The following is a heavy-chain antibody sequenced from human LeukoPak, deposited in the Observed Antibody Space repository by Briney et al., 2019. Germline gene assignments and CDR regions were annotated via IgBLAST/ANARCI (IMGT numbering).Heavy chain of an antibody. CDR1: GGSISSNSYY. D-gene: IGHD3-22*01. J-gene: IGHJ4*02. Sequence: SETLSLTCTVSGGSISSNSYYWGWIRQPPGKGLEWIGSIYHSGSTYYNPSLKSRVTISVDTSKNQFSLKLSSVTAADTAVYFCARYADYYHSKFDYWGQGTLVTVSS. CDR2: IYHSGST. V-gene: IGHV4-39*07. CDR3: ARYADYYHSKFDY.